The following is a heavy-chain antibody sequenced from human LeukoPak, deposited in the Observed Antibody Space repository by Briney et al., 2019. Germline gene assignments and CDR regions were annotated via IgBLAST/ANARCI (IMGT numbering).Heavy chain of an antibody. Sequence: PGGSLRLSCTASGFTFGDYAMSWVRQAPGKGLEWVGFIRSKAYGGTTEYAASVKGRFTISRDDSKSIAYLQMNSLKTEDTAVYYCTRDQGFLTGYWYWGQGTLVTVSS. CDR2: IRSKAYGGTT. CDR1: GFTFGDYA. CDR3: TRDQGFLTGYWY. V-gene: IGHV3-49*04. J-gene: IGHJ4*02. D-gene: IGHD3-9*01.